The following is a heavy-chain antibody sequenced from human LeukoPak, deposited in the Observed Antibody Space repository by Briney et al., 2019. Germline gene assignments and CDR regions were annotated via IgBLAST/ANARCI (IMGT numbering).Heavy chain of an antibody. CDR3: ARDRYCSSSSCYAGFDY. D-gene: IGHD2-2*01. V-gene: IGHV3-48*04. CDR2: ISSSNSL. J-gene: IGHJ4*02. Sequence: GGSLRLSCATSGFTFSTYSMNWVRQAPGKGLEWVSYISSSNSLYYADSVKGRFTISRDNAKSSLFLQMNSLRAEDTAVYYCARDRYCSSSSCYAGFDYWGQGTLVTVSS. CDR1: GFTFSTYS.